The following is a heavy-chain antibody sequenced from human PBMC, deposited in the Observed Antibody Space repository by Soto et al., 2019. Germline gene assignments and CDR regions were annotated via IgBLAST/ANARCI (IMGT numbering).Heavy chain of an antibody. D-gene: IGHD6-13*01. CDR3: ARVGIAAAGTQRGYRFDP. CDR1: GGSISSGGYY. CDR2: IYYSGST. V-gene: IGHV4-31*03. Sequence: QVQLQESGPGLVKPSQTLSLTCTVSGGSISSGGYYWSWIRQHPGKGLEWIGYIYYSGSTYYNPSLQSRVTISVDTAKNQFSLKLSSVTAADTAVYYCARVGIAAAGTQRGYRFDPWGQGTLVTVSS. J-gene: IGHJ5*02.